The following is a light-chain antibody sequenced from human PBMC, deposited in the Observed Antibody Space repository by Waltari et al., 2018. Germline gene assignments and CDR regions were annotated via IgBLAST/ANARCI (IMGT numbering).Light chain of an antibody. CDR1: QSLLSSFNSKTY. CDR3: HHYYIPPLT. Sequence: DIVLTQSPDSLAVSLGERATINCKSSQSLLSSFNSKTYIAWYQQKPGQPPELLINWASARGSGVPERFSGSGSEADFTLTISSLQAEDVAVYYCHHYYIPPLTFGQGTRLEIK. V-gene: IGKV4-1*01. J-gene: IGKJ5*01. CDR2: WAS.